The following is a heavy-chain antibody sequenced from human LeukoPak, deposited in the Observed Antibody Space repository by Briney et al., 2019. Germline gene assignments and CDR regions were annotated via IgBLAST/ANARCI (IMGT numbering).Heavy chain of an antibody. J-gene: IGHJ4*02. D-gene: IGHD2-2*01. CDR3: ARGVGYCSSTSCYEWAVDY. CDR1: GYSISSGYY. Sequence: SETLSLTCAVSGYSISSGYYWGWIRQPPGKGLEWIGSIYYSGSTYYNPSLKSRVTISVDTSKNQFSLKLSSVPAADTAVYYCARGVGYCSSTSCYEWAVDYWGQGTLVTVSS. V-gene: IGHV4-38-2*01. CDR2: IYYSGST.